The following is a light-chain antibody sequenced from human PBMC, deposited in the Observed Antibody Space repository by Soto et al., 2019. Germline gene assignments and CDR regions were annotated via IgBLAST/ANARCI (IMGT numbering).Light chain of an antibody. CDR3: QQYNSYPYT. J-gene: IGKJ2*01. CDR2: GAS. Sequence: EIVLTQSPGTLSLSPGERATLSCRASQSVSNNYLAWYQQKPGQAPRLLIYGASNRATGIPDRFSGSGSGTEFTLTISSLQPDDFATYYCQQYNSYPYTFGQGTKLEIK. CDR1: QSVSNNY. V-gene: IGKV3-20*01.